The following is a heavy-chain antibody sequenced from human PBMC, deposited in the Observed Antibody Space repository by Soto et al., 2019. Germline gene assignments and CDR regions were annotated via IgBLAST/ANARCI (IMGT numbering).Heavy chain of an antibody. Sequence: GGSLRLSCAASGFTFSSYAMHWVRQAPGKGLEWVAVISYDGSNKYYADSVKGRFTISRDNSKNTLYLQMNSLRAEDTAVYYCARVSQQWLVSGGGPFDYWGQGTLVTVSS. CDR1: GFTFSSYA. D-gene: IGHD6-19*01. V-gene: IGHV3-30-3*01. CDR2: ISYDGSNK. CDR3: ARVSQQWLVSGGGPFDY. J-gene: IGHJ4*02.